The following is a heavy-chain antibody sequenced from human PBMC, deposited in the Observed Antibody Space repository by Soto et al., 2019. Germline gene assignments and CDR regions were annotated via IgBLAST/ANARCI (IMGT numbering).Heavy chain of an antibody. J-gene: IGHJ4*02. CDR2: ISSDGSKK. D-gene: IGHD5-18*01. Sequence: QVQLVESGGGVVQPGRSLRLSCAASGFTFSSYGMHWIRQTPGKGLEWMAVISSDGSKKYYADSVKGRFTISRDNSKNTLYLQMSSLRADDTAVYYCAGGYYFGDYWGQGTLVTVSS. V-gene: IGHV3-30*03. CDR1: GFTFSSYG. CDR3: AGGYYFGDY.